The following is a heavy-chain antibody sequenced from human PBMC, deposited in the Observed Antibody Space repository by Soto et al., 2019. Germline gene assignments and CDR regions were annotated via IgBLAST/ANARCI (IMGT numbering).Heavy chain of an antibody. CDR1: GGSFSSSTHY. CDR3: ATYSSSSGWFDP. Sequence: QLLLQESGPELVKPSETLSLTCTVSGGSFSSSTHYWGWIRQPPGKGLEWIGIMHYSGSTYFNPSLKSRVTIFIDTSKNQFSLKLSSVTAADTALYFCATYSSSSGWFDPWGQGTLVTVSS. V-gene: IGHV4-39*01. D-gene: IGHD6-6*01. CDR2: MHYSGST. J-gene: IGHJ5*02.